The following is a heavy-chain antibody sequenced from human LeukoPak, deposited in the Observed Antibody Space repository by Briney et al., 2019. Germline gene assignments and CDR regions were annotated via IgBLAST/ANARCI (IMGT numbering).Heavy chain of an antibody. CDR3: AKFGILTGYYGDY. CDR1: GFTFSSYA. CDR2: ISYDGSNK. Sequence: GGSLRLSCAASGFTFSSYAMHWVRQAPGKGLEWVAVISYDGSNKYYADSVKGRFTISRDNSKNTLYLQMNSLRAEDTAVYYCAKFGILTGYYGDYWGQGTLVTVSS. J-gene: IGHJ4*02. D-gene: IGHD3-9*01. V-gene: IGHV3-30*04.